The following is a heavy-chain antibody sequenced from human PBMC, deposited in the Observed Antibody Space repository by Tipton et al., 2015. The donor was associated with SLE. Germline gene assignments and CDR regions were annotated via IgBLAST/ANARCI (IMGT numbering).Heavy chain of an antibody. D-gene: IGHD3/OR15-3a*01. J-gene: IGHJ4*02. CDR3: ARALWTGGDY. CDR2: INHSGST. Sequence: TLSLTCAVYGGSFSGYYWSWIRQPPGKGLEWIGEINHSGSTNHNPSLKSRVTISVDTSKNQLSLKLSAVTAADTAVYYCARALWTGGDYWGQGTLVTVSS. CDR1: GGSFSGYY. V-gene: IGHV4-34*01.